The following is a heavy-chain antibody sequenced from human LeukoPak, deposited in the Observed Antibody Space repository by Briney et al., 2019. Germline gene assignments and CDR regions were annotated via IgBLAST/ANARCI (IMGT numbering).Heavy chain of an antibody. CDR1: GYTFTSYD. D-gene: IGHD3-10*01. CDR2: MNPNSGNT. CDR3: ARGWFGELGKYYGVDV. Sequence: GGSVKVSCKASGYTFTSYDTNWVRQATGQGLEWMGWMNPNSGNTGYAQKFQGIVTMTRNTSIGTAYMELSSLRSEDTAVYYCARGWFGELGKYYGVDVWGQGTTVTVSS. J-gene: IGHJ6*02. V-gene: IGHV1-8*01.